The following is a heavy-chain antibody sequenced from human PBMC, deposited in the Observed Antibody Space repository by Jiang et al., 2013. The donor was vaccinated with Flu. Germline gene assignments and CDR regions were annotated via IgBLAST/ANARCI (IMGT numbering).Heavy chain of an antibody. CDR1: GGTFSSYA. J-gene: IGHJ6*02. Sequence: GAEVKKPGSSVKVSCKASGGTFSSYAISWVRQAPGKKGLEWMGGIIPIFGTANYAQKFQGRVTITADESTSTAYMELSSLRSEDTAVYYCARGGYYDSSGSRLSYGMDVWGQGTTVTVSS. V-gene: IGHV1-69*01. CDR2: IIPIFGTA. CDR3: ARGGYYDSSGSRLSYGMDV. D-gene: IGHD3-22*01.